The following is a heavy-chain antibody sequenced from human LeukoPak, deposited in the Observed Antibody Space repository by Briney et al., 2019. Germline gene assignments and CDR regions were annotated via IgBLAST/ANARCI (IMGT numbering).Heavy chain of an antibody. D-gene: IGHD2-2*01. CDR2: IIPIFGTA. V-gene: IGHV1-69*05. J-gene: IGHJ5*02. Sequence: SVKVSCKASGGTFSSYAISWVRQAPGQGLEWMGRIIPIFGTANYAQKFQGRVTITTDESTGTAYMELSSLRSEDTAVYYCARGIVVPAARFDPWGQGTLVTVSS. CDR1: GGTFSSYA. CDR3: ARGIVVPAARFDP.